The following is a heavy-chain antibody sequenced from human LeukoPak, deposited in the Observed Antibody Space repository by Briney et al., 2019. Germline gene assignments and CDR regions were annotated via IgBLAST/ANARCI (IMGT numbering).Heavy chain of an antibody. CDR2: IFYSGST. CDR3: ARVAVWDSSRFDY. J-gene: IGHJ4*02. D-gene: IGHD6-19*01. Sequence: PSETLSLTCTVSGGSISSYYWSWIRQPPGKGLEWIGYIFYSGSTNYNPSLKSRVTISVDTSKNQFSLKLSSVTAADTAVYYCARVAVWDSSRFDYWGQGTLVTVSS. CDR1: GGSISSYY. V-gene: IGHV4-59*01.